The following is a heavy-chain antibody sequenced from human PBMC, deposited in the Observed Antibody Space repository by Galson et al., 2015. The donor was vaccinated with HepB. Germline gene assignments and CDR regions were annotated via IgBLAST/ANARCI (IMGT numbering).Heavy chain of an antibody. CDR3: AKDRDGRVIPVAITPLDH. CDR1: GFTFSSYA. V-gene: IGHV3-23*01. Sequence: SLRLSCAASGFTFSSYAMSWVRQAPGKGLEWVSAISGSGGSTYYADSVKGRFTISRDNSKNTLYLQMNSLRAEDTAVYYCAKDRDGRVIPVAITPLDHWGQGTLVTVSS. D-gene: IGHD2-2*01. J-gene: IGHJ4*02. CDR2: ISGSGGST.